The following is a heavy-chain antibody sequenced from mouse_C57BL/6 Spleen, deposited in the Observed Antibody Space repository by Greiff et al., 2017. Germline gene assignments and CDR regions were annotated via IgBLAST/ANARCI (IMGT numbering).Heavy chain of an antibody. CDR3: ARGVTGTDY. CDR1: GYTFTSYW. V-gene: IGHV1-61*01. J-gene: IGHJ2*01. Sequence: QVQLKQPGAELVRPGSSVKLSCKASGYTFTSYWMDWVKQRPGQGLEWIGNIYPSDSEAHYNQKFKSKATLTVDKSSSTAYMQLSSLTSEDSAVYYCARGVTGTDYWGQGTTLTVSS. CDR2: IYPSDSEA. D-gene: IGHD4-1*01.